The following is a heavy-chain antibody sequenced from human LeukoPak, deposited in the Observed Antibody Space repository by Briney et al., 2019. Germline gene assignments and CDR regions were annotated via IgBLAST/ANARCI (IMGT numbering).Heavy chain of an antibody. CDR1: GYTFTSYD. CDR3: ATVRRFPYYDFWSGYY. D-gene: IGHD3-3*01. Sequence: GASVKVSCKASGYTFTSYDINWVRQATGQGLEWMGWMNPNSGNTGYAQKFQGRVTMTRNTSISTAYMELSSLRSEDTAVYYCATVRRFPYYDFWSGYYWGQGTLVTVSS. V-gene: IGHV1-8*01. J-gene: IGHJ4*02. CDR2: MNPNSGNT.